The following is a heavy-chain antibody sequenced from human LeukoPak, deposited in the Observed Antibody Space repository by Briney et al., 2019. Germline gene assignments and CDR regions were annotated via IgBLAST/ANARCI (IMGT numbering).Heavy chain of an antibody. J-gene: IGHJ3*02. CDR3: ARDRSWERGADAFDI. V-gene: IGHV1-18*01. CDR2: ISAYNGNT. Sequence: ASVKVSCKASGYTFTSYGISWVRQAPGQGLEWMGWISAYNGNTNYAQKLQGRVTMTTGTSTSTAYMELRSLRSDDTAVYYCARDRSWERGADAFDIWGQGTMVTVSS. CDR1: GYTFTSYG. D-gene: IGHD1-26*01.